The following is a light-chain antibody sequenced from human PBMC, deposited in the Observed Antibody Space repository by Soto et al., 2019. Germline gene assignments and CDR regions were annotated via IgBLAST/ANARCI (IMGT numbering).Light chain of an antibody. CDR3: QHYNNWPRT. Sequence: EIVMTQSPATLSVSPGERATLSCRASQSVSSNLAWYQQKPGQAPRLLLYGTSTRATGIPARFSGCGSGTEFTLTISSLQSEDFAVYYCQHYNNWPRTFGQGTKVEIK. V-gene: IGKV3-15*01. CDR1: QSVSSN. J-gene: IGKJ1*01. CDR2: GTS.